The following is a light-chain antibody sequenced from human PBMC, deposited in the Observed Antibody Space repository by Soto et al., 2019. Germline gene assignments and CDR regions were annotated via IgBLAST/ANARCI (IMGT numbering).Light chain of an antibody. V-gene: IGKV3-20*01. CDR3: QQYGSSPPP. CDR2: DAS. J-gene: IGKJ5*01. Sequence: EFVLTQSPGTLSLSPGERATLSCRASQTVRNNYLAWYQQKPGQAPRLLIYDASSRATGIPDRFSGGGSGTDFTLTISRLEPEDFAVYYCQQYGSSPPPFGQGTRLEIK. CDR1: QTVRNNY.